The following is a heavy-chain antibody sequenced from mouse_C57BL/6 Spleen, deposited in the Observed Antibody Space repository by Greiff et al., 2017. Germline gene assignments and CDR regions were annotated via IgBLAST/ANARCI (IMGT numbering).Heavy chain of an antibody. CDR2: IYPETGGT. V-gene: IGHV1-15*01. CDR3: TRWPNWADPYAMTT. Sequence: VKLMESGAELVRPGASVPLSCKASGYTFTDYEMHWVKQTPVHGLEWIGAIYPETGGTAYNQKFKGQAILTADKSSSTAYMELRSLTSEDSAVYYCTRWPNWADPYAMTTGVKEPQSPSPQ. CDR1: GYTFTDYE. J-gene: IGHJ4*01. D-gene: IGHD4-1*01.